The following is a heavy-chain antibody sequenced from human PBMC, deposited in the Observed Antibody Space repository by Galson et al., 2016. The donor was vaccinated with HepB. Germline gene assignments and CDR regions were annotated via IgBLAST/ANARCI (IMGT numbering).Heavy chain of an antibody. CDR1: GFTFSGYG. D-gene: IGHD6-19*01. CDR3: ARDHRPSGGWSFPCDF. J-gene: IGHJ4*02. V-gene: IGHV3-21*01. CDR2: ISSSSSFI. Sequence: SLRLSCAASGFTFSGYGMNWVRQAPGKGLEWVSAISSSSSFIYYVESVRGRFTISRDNAKNSVYLQMDSLRAEDTAVYYCARDHRPSGGWSFPCDFWGQGTLVTVSS.